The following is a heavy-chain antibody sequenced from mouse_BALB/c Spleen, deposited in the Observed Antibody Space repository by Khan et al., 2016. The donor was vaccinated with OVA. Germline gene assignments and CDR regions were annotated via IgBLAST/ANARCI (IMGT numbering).Heavy chain of an antibody. Sequence: QVQLQQSGAELARPGASVKMSCKASGYTFTSYTIHWIKLRPGQGLEWIGFINPSNGYTNYNQKFKDKATLTADKSSTTVYMQLSSLKSDDAEVYNCVRDGAYHRNDGWFAYWGQGTLVTVSA. J-gene: IGHJ3*01. V-gene: IGHV1-4*01. CDR3: VRDGAYHRNDGWFAY. CDR2: INPSNGYT. D-gene: IGHD2-14*01. CDR1: GYTFTSYT.